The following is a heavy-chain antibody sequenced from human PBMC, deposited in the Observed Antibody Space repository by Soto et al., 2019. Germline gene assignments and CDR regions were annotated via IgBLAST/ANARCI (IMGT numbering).Heavy chain of an antibody. J-gene: IGHJ6*02. CDR3: ARSQGSSTSLEIYYYYYYGMDV. CDR2: IIPISGTA. D-gene: IGHD2-2*01. V-gene: IGHV1-69*01. Sequence: QVQLVQSGAEVKKPGSSVKVSCKASGGTFSNYAISWVRQAPGQGLEWMGGIIPISGTANYAQKFQGRVMITAGESTSTAYMELSSLRSEDTAVYYCARSQGSSTSLEIYYYYYYGMDVWGQGTTVTVSS. CDR1: GGTFSNYA.